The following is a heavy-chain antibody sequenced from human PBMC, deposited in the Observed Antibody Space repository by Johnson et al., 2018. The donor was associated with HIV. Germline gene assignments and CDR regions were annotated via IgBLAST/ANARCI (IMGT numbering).Heavy chain of an antibody. D-gene: IGHD3-10*01. CDR3: ARDLPLSGSSFDAFDI. CDR2: IGTAGDT. J-gene: IGHJ3*02. V-gene: IGHV3-13*01. Sequence: VQLVESGGGVVRPGGSLRLSCAASGFTFSSYDMHWVRQATGKGLEWVSAIGTAGDTYYPGSVKGRFTISRDNSKSTLYLQMNSLRAEAPAVYYFARDLPLSGSSFDAFDIWGQGTMVTVSS. CDR1: GFTFSSYD.